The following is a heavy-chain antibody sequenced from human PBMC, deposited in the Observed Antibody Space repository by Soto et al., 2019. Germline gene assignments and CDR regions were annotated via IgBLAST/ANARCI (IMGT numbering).Heavy chain of an antibody. CDR2: FDPEDGET. V-gene: IGHV1-24*01. D-gene: IGHD6-13*01. CDR1: GYTLTELS. CDR3: ATLGAQQLVLGYYFDY. Sequence: ASVKVSCKVSGYTLTELSMHWVRQAPGKGLEWMGGFDPEDGETIYAQKFQGRVTMTEDTSTDTAYMELSSLRSEDTAVYYCATLGAQQLVLGYYFDYWGQGTLVTVSS. J-gene: IGHJ4*02.